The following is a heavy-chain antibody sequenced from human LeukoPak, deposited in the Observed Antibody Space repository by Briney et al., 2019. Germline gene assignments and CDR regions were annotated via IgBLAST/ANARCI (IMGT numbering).Heavy chain of an antibody. CDR3: ASAPIAPPYYYYYMDV. CDR1: GGTFSSYA. V-gene: IGHV1-69*13. J-gene: IGHJ6*03. CDR2: IISIFGTA. D-gene: IGHD6-13*01. Sequence: ASVKVSCKASGGTFSSYAISWVRQAPGQGLEWMGGIISIFGTANYAQKFQGRVTITADESTSTAYMELSSLRSEDTAVYYCASAPIAPPYYYYYMDVWGKGTTVTVSS.